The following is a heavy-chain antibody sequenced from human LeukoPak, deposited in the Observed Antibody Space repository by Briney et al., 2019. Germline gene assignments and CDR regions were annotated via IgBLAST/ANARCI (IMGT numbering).Heavy chain of an antibody. CDR2: ISGSGGST. CDR3: AKNGDRGAYCSGGSCYPYYYYNMDV. J-gene: IGHJ6*03. Sequence: PGGTLRLSCAASGFTFSSYGMSWVRQAPGKGLEWVSAISGSGGSTYYADSVEGRFTISRDNSKNTLYLQMNSLRAEDTAVYYCAKNGDRGAYCSGGSCYPYYYYNMDVWGKGTTVTISS. V-gene: IGHV3-23*01. D-gene: IGHD2-15*01. CDR1: GFTFSSYG.